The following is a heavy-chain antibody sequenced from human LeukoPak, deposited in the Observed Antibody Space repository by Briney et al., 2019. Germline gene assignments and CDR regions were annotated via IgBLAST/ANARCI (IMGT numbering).Heavy chain of an antibody. J-gene: IGHJ5*02. CDR2: FGLRGGDT. V-gene: IGHV3-23*01. D-gene: IGHD6-13*01. CDR1: GFTFSNYA. Sequence: PGGSLRLSCAASGFTFSNYAMTWVRQAPGKGLEWVSTFGLRGGDTYYAGSVKGRFTISRDNSKNTLYLHMNSLRAEDTAVYYCARDGSYSSSWYVNWFDPWGQGTLVTVSS. CDR3: ARDGSYSSSWYVNWFDP.